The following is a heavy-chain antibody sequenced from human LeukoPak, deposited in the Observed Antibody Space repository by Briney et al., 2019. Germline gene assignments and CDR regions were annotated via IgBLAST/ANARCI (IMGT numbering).Heavy chain of an antibody. V-gene: IGHV3-23*01. Sequence: GGSLRLSCGASGLSFTNYAMMWVHQAPGEGLQWISTLTGYGGAYYAHSGEGRFIISRDISKNTMFLQMYSLRAEDTAVYYCAKGAAAGKVDWFDPWGQGTLVTVSS. D-gene: IGHD6-13*01. CDR3: AKGAAAGKVDWFDP. J-gene: IGHJ5*02. CDR1: GLSFTNYA. CDR2: LTGYGGA.